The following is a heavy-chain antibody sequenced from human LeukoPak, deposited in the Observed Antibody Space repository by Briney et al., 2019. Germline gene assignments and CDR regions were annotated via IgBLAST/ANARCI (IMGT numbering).Heavy chain of an antibody. Sequence: GGSLRLSCAASGFTFSDYYMSWIRQAPGKGLEWVSYISSSGSTIYYADSVKGRFTISRDNAKNSLYLQMNSLRAEDTAVYYCARDTVRGVYRSSYGMDVWGQGATVTVSS. V-gene: IGHV3-11*01. D-gene: IGHD3-10*01. CDR1: GFTFSDYY. CDR2: ISSSGSTI. J-gene: IGHJ6*02. CDR3: ARDTVRGVYRSSYGMDV.